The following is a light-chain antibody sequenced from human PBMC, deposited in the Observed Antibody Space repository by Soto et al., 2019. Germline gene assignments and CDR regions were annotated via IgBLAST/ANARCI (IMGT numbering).Light chain of an antibody. J-gene: IGLJ1*01. CDR1: SSNIGSNS. Sequence: QSVLTQPPSASGTPGQRVTISCSGSSSNIGSNSVYWYQQLPGTAPKLLIFKNSQRPSGVPDRFSGSKSGTSASLAVSGLRSGDEADYYCAAWDDRLRGFPFGPGTKVPVL. CDR2: KNS. CDR3: AAWDDRLRGFP. V-gene: IGLV1-47*01.